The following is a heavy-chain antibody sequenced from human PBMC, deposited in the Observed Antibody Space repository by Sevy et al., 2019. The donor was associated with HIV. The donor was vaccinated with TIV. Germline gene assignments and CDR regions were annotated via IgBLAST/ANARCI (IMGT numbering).Heavy chain of an antibody. D-gene: IGHD2-21*02. Sequence: SETLSLTCTVSGGSITSLYWNWIRQPPGKGLEWIANIYYNGHINYNPSLKSRVTLSLDTSKNQFSLRLSSVTAADTARYYCAGETAWGRCYSWGQGTLVTVSS. CDR2: IYYNGHI. CDR1: GGSITSLY. CDR3: AGETAWGRCYS. V-gene: IGHV4-59*08. J-gene: IGHJ4*02.